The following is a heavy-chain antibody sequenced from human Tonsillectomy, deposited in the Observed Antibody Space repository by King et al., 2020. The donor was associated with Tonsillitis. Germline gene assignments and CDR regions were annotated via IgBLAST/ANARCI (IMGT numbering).Heavy chain of an antibody. CDR1: GYSISSGYY. CDR2: IYHSGST. Sequence: VQLQESGPGLVKPSETLSLTCAVSGYSISSGYYWGWIRQPPGKGLEWIGSIYHSGSTYYNPSLKSRVTISVDTSKKQFSLKLSSVTAADTAVYYCARVDDVYFWASYRYEYFQHWGQGTLVTVSS. D-gene: IGHD3-16*02. V-gene: IGHV4-38-2*01. J-gene: IGHJ1*01. CDR3: ARVDDVYFWASYRYEYFQH.